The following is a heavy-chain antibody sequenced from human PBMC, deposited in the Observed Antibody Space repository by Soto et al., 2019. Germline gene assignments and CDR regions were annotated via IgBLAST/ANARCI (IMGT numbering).Heavy chain of an antibody. D-gene: IGHD3-22*01. CDR3: AKEMNYYDSSGYGFDY. Sequence: PGGSLRLSCAASGFTFSSYGMHWVRQAPGKGLEWVAVISYDGSNKYYADSVKGRFTISRDNSKNTLYLQMNSLRAEDTAVYYCAKEMNYYDSSGYGFDYWGQGTLVTVSS. CDR1: GFTFSSYG. CDR2: ISYDGSNK. V-gene: IGHV3-30*18. J-gene: IGHJ4*02.